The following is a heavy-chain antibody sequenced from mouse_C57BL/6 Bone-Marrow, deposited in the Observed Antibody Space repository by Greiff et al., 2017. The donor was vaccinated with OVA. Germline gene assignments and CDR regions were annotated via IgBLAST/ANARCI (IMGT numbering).Heavy chain of an antibody. Sequence: QVQLQQPGAELVKPGASVKMSCKASGYTFTSYWITWVKQRPGQGLEWIGYIYPRDGSTKYNEKFKGKATLTADKSSSTAYMQLNSLTSEDSAVYFCARSLYYSNYFDYWGQGTTLTVSS. CDR3: ARSLYYSNYFDY. V-gene: IGHV1-55*01. CDR1: GYTFTSYW. CDR2: IYPRDGST. D-gene: IGHD2-5*01. J-gene: IGHJ2*01.